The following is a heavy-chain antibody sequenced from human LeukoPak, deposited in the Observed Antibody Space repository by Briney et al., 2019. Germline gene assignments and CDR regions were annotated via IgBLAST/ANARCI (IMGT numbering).Heavy chain of an antibody. V-gene: IGHV4-59*01. D-gene: IGHD5-18*01. CDR2: IYYSGST. CDR3: AXXXXYSYGYYFDY. Sequence: SETLSLTCTVSGGSISNYYWSWIRQPPGKGLEWIGYIYYSGSTNYNPSLNSRVTISVDTSKNQFSLKLSSVTAAYTAVYYCAXXXXYSYGYYFDYWGQGTLVTVYS. CDR1: GGSISNYY. J-gene: IGHJ4*02.